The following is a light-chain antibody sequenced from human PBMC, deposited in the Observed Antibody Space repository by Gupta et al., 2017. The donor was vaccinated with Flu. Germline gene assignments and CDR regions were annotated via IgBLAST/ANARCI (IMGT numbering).Light chain of an antibody. CDR2: TNT. V-gene: IGLV1-44*01. J-gene: IGLJ3*02. CDR3: AAWDDSLNGWV. Sequence: QSVLTQAPSASGTPGQRVTIPCSGSSPNIGSNTVNWYQQFPGAAPKLLIYTNTQRPSGVTDRFSGSKSGTSASLAISGLQSEDEADYHCAAWDDSLNGWVFGGGTKLTVL. CDR1: SPNIGSNT.